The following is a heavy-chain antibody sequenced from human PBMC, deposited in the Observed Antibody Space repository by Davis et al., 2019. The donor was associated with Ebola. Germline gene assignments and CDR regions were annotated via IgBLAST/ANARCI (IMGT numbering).Heavy chain of an antibody. D-gene: IGHD4-23*01. CDR1: GFTFSVYY. CDR3: AQQLGDYGGNALRY. CDR2: ISSSASYK. Sequence: GESLKISCAASGFTFSVYYMSWIRQAPGKGPEWVSSISSSASYKNYADSVKVRFTISRDDAKKSLYLQMDSLRAEDTAVYYCAQQLGDYGGNALRYWGQGTLVTVSS. J-gene: IGHJ4*02. V-gene: IGHV3-11*06.